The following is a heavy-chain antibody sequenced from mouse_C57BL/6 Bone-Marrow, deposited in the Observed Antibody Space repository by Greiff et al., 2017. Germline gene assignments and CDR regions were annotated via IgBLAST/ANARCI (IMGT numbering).Heavy chain of an antibody. J-gene: IGHJ3*01. CDR3: ARRQVWFAY. Sequence: EVQLMEPGGGLVKPGGSLKLSCAASGFTFSSYTMSWVRQTPEKRLEWVATISGGGGNTYYPDSVKGRFTISRDNAKNTLSLQKSSLRSEDTALYYCARRQVWFAYWGQGTLVTVSA. CDR2: ISGGGGNT. V-gene: IGHV5-9*01. D-gene: IGHD3-2*01. CDR1: GFTFSSYT.